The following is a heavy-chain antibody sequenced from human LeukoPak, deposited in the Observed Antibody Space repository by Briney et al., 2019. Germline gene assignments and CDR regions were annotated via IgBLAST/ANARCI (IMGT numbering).Heavy chain of an antibody. Sequence: SETLSLTCTVSGGSISSGGYYWSWIRQHPGKGLEWIGYIYYSGSTYYNPSLKSRVTISVDTSKNQFSLKLSSVTAADTAVYYCARDQEHCSGTSCYPYWYDSWGQGTLVTVSS. CDR3: ARDQEHCSGTSCYPYWYDS. J-gene: IGHJ5*01. D-gene: IGHD2-2*01. CDR2: IYYSGST. CDR1: GGSISSGGYY. V-gene: IGHV4-31*03.